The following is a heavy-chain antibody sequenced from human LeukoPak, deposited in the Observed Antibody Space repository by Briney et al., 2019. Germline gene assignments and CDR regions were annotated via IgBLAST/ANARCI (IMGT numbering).Heavy chain of an antibody. CDR1: GGTFSSYA. Sequence: GASVKVSFKASGGTFSSYAISWVRQAPGQGLEWMGGIIPIFGTANYAQKFQGRVTITADESTSTAYMELSSLRSEDTAVYYCARDPLLWDAFDIWGQGTMVTVSS. CDR3: ARDPLLWDAFDI. D-gene: IGHD2-21*01. CDR2: IIPIFGTA. J-gene: IGHJ3*02. V-gene: IGHV1-69*13.